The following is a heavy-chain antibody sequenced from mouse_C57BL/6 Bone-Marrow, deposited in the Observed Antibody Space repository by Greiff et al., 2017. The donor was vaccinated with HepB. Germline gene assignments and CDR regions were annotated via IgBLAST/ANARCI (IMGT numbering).Heavy chain of an antibody. CDR1: GYTFTSYW. J-gene: IGHJ2*01. D-gene: IGHD3-2*02. CDR2: IDPSDSYT. CDR3: ARELRLGYYFDY. Sequence: VQLQESGAELVMPGASVKLSCKASGYTFTSYWMHWVKQRPGQGLEWIGEIDPSDSYTNYHQKFKGKSTLTVDKSSSTAYMQLSSLTSEDSAVYYCARELRLGYYFDYWGQGTTLTVSS. V-gene: IGHV1-69*01.